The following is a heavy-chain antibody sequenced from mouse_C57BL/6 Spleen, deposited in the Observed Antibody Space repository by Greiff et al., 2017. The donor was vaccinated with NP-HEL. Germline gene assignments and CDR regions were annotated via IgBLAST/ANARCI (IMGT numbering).Heavy chain of an antibody. CDR1: GYTFTSYW. CDR2: IHPNSGST. V-gene: IGHV1-64*01. Sequence: QVQLQQPGAELVKPGASVKLSCKASGYTFTSYWMHWVKQRPGQGLEWIGMIHPNSGSTNYNEKFKSKATLTVDKSSSTAYMQLSSLTSEDSAVYYCARRTGTDWYFDVWGTGTTVTVSS. D-gene: IGHD4-1*01. J-gene: IGHJ1*03. CDR3: ARRTGTDWYFDV.